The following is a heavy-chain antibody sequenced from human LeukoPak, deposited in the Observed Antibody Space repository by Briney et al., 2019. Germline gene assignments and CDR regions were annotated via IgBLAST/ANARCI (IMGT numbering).Heavy chain of an antibody. J-gene: IGHJ3*02. CDR2: ISYDGSNK. D-gene: IGHD2-2*01. Sequence: PGGSLRLSCAASGFTFSSYAMHWVRQAPGKGLEWVAVISYDGSNKYYADSVKGRFTISRDNSKNTLYLQMNSLRAEDTAVYYCARDLMGMPAAGAFDIWGQGTMVTVSS. V-gene: IGHV3-30-3*01. CDR1: GFTFSSYA. CDR3: ARDLMGMPAAGAFDI.